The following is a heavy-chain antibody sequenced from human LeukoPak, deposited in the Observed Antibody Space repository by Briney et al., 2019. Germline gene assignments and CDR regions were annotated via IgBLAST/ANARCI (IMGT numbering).Heavy chain of an antibody. D-gene: IGHD1-26*01. CDR3: ARGQGATVPQVGKNWFDP. CDR1: IDSFSNYH. CDR2: VNESGGT. Sequence: SETLSLTCAVYIDSFSNYHWNWIRQTPAKGLEWIGEVNESGGTNISPSLRSRVILSVDTSKNQFSLKLISVTVADTAVYYCARGQGATVPQVGKNWFDPWGQGTRVTVSS. J-gene: IGHJ5*02. V-gene: IGHV4-34*01.